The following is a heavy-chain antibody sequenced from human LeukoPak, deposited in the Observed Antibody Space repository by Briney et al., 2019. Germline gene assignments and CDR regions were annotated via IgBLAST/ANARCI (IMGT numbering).Heavy chain of an antibody. CDR3: AREELFGEILSDY. CDR1: GFTFSSYS. Sequence: GGSLRLSCAASGFTFSSYSMNWVRQAPGKGLEWVSSISSSSSYIYYADSVKGRFTISRDNAKNSLYLQMNSLRAEDTAVYYCAREELFGEILSDYWGQGTLVTVSS. CDR2: ISSSSSYI. J-gene: IGHJ4*02. V-gene: IGHV3-21*01. D-gene: IGHD3-10*02.